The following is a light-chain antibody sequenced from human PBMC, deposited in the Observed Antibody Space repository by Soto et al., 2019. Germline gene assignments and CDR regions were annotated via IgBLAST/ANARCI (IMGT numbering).Light chain of an antibody. Sequence: QLVLTQPPSVSGAPGQRVTISCTGSSSNIGAGYYVHWYQHLPGTAPKLLIYGNDNRPSGVPDRFSGSKSGTSASLAITGLQAEDEADYYCQSYDSSLSGPVFGGGTKVTVL. J-gene: IGLJ2*01. CDR3: QSYDSSLSGPV. CDR2: GND. CDR1: SSNIGAGYY. V-gene: IGLV1-40*01.